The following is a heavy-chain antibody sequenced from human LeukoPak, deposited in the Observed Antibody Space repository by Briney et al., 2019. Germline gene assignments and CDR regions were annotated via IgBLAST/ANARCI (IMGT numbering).Heavy chain of an antibody. D-gene: IGHD3-3*01. CDR3: VRSRRFLEWLHYWYFDL. J-gene: IGHJ2*01. V-gene: IGHV4-61*02. CDR1: GGSISSGSYY. Sequence: SQTLSLTCTVSGGSISSGSYYWSWIRQPAGKGLEWIGRIYTSGSTNYNPSLKSRVTISVDTSKNQFSLKLSSVTAADTAVYYCVRSRRFLEWLHYWYFDLWGRGTLVTVSS. CDR2: IYTSGST.